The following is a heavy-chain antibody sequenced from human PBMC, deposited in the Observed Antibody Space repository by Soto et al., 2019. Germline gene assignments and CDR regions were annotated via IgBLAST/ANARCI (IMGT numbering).Heavy chain of an antibody. J-gene: IGHJ3*02. CDR2: IYYSGST. D-gene: IGHD3-9*01. V-gene: IGHV4-59*01. CDR1: GGSISSYY. Sequence: PSETLSLTCTVSGGSISSYYWSWIRQPPGKGLEWIGYIYYSGSTNYNPSLKSRVTISVDTSKNQFSLKLSSVTTADTAVYYCAGSTYDDILTGYRAAFVIWGQGTMVTVSS. CDR3: AGSTYDDILTGYRAAFVI.